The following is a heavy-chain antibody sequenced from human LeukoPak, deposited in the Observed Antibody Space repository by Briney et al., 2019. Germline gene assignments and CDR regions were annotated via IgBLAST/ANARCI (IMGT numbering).Heavy chain of an antibody. V-gene: IGHV3-23*01. CDR3: AKGRLGCSSTSCYVDYYYYGMDV. D-gene: IGHD2-2*01. CDR2: ISGSGGST. J-gene: IGHJ6*04. CDR1: GFTFSSYA. Sequence: GGSLRLSCAASGFTFSSYAMSWVRQAPGKGLEWVSAISGSGGSTHYAHSVKGRFTISRDNSKNTLYLQMNSLSAEDTAVYYCAKGRLGCSSTSCYVDYYYYGMDVWGKGTTVTVSS.